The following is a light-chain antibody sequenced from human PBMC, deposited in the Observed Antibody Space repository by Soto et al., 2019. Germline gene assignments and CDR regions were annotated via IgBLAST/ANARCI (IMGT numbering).Light chain of an antibody. V-gene: IGLV2-14*01. CDR3: NSYTSTSARV. J-gene: IGLJ3*02. Sequence: QSALTQPASVSGPPGQSITISCTGTSNDVGGFDFVSWYQQHPGKAPKVIIYEVSNRPSGVSDRFSGSKSGNTASLTISGLQAEDEADYYCNSYTSTSARVFGGGTKLTVL. CDR1: SNDVGGFDF. CDR2: EVS.